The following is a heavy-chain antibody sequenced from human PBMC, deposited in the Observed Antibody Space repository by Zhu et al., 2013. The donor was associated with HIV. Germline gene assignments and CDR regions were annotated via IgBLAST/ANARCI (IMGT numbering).Heavy chain of an antibody. CDR3: VRGGYRWAFDI. J-gene: IGHJ3*02. CDR2: MNPNSGNR. Sequence: QVQLVQSGAEVRKPGASVKVSCKASGYTFGSYEINWLRQATGQGPEWIGWMNPNSGNRDYAQKFQGRVTITMTSSISTVYMELSSLRSDDTAVYYCVRGGYRWAFDIWGQGTVVIVSS. D-gene: IGHD2-8*02. V-gene: IGHV1-8*01. CDR1: GYTFGSYE.